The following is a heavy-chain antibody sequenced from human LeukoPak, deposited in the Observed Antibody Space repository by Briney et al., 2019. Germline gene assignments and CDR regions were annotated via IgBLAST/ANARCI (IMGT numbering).Heavy chain of an antibody. Sequence: PGGSLRLSCAASGFTFDDYAMHWVRQAPGKGLEWVSLISWDGGSTYYADPVKGRFTISRDNSKNSLYLQMNSLRAEDTALYYCAKDQGDCSGGSCYYFDYWGQGTLVTVSS. CDR2: ISWDGGST. V-gene: IGHV3-43D*03. CDR3: AKDQGDCSGGSCYYFDY. CDR1: GFTFDDYA. J-gene: IGHJ4*02. D-gene: IGHD2-15*01.